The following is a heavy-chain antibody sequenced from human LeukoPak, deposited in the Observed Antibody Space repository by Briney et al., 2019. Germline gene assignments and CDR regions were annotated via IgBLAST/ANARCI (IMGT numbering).Heavy chain of an antibody. D-gene: IGHD3-9*01. V-gene: IGHV4-61*01. CDR1: GGSVSSGSYY. Sequence: SETLSLPCTVPGGSVSSGSYYWRWIREPPGKGLEWRGDIYYSGSTNYISSLNSRVTISLDTSMHQFSLQLSSVTTSDTPVYFCARDAKILTGYYQNYYGMDVWGQGTTVTVSS. J-gene: IGHJ6*02. CDR2: IYYSGST. CDR3: ARDAKILTGYYQNYYGMDV.